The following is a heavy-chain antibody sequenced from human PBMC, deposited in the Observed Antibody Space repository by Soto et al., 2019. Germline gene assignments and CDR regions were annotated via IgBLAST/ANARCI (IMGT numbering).Heavy chain of an antibody. CDR2: ISAYNGNT. V-gene: IGHV1-18*01. J-gene: IGHJ6*03. D-gene: IGHD2-2*01. CDR3: AREQETYCSSTSCYGDYMDV. Sequence: ASVKVSCKASGYTFTRYGISWVRQAPGQGLEWMGWISAYNGNTNYAQKLQGRVTMTTDTSTSTAYMELRSLRSDDTAVYYCAREQETYCSSTSCYGDYMDVWGKGTTVTVSS. CDR1: GYTFTRYG.